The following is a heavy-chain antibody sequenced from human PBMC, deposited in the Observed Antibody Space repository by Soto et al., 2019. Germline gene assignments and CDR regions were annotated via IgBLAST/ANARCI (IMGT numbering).Heavy chain of an antibody. J-gene: IGHJ6*02. CDR2: IYYSGST. V-gene: IGHV4-59*01. CDR3: AYSGSYLDYYYYGMDV. CDR1: GGSISSYY. Sequence: SETLSLTGTVSGGSISSYYWSWIRQPPGKGLEWIGYIYYSGSTNYNPSLKSRVTISVDTSKNQFSLKLSSVTAADTAVYYCAYSGSYLDYYYYGMDVWGQGTTVTVCS. D-gene: IGHD1-26*01.